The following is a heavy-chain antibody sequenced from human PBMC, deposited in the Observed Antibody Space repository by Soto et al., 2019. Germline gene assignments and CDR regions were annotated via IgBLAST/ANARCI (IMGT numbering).Heavy chain of an antibody. J-gene: IGHJ6*02. CDR1: GFTFRDYY. Sequence: QVHLVESGGGLVRPGGSLRLSCEASGFTFRDYYMTWFRQAPGKGLEWLSYIDSSTKYTNYADAVKGRFTISRDNAKNSLYLQMNSLRAADTAVYYCAREYYYTMDVWGQGTMVTVSS. V-gene: IGHV3-11*05. CDR3: AREYYYTMDV. CDR2: IDSSTKYT.